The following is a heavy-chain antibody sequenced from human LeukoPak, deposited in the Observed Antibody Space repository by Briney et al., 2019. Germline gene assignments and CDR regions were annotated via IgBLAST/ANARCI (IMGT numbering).Heavy chain of an antibody. CDR3: ARGRGGSYLFDY. D-gene: IGHD1-26*01. J-gene: IGHJ4*02. CDR1: GFTVRSNY. Sequence: RGSLRLSCAASGFTVRSNYMSWVRQAPGKGLEWVSVIYSGGSTYYADSVKGRFTISRDNSKNTLYLQMNSLRAEDTAVYYCARGRGGSYLFDYWGQGTLVTVSS. CDR2: IYSGGST. V-gene: IGHV3-66*02.